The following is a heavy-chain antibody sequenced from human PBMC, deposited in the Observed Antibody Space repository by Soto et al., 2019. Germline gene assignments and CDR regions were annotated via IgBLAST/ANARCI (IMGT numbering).Heavy chain of an antibody. CDR3: DGCNDCTTGVCPY. CDR1: GFTFSTYS. CDR2: ISSTGSTI. V-gene: IGHV3-48*02. J-gene: IGHJ4*02. D-gene: IGHD2-8*01. Sequence: EVQLVDSGGDLVQPGGSLRLSCAASGFTFSTYSMNWVRQAPGKGLEWVSDISSTGSTIYYADSVKGRFTISRDNAKNSLYLQMNNLRDEDTAVYYCDGCNDCTTGVCPYWGQGTLVTVSS.